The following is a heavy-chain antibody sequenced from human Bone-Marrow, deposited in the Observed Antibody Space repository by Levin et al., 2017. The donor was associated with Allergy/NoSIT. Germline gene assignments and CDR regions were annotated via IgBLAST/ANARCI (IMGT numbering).Heavy chain of an antibody. J-gene: IGHJ4*02. CDR3: AMGYCSGGSCYPLPDY. D-gene: IGHD2-15*01. Sequence: SCAASGFTFSSYAMHWVRQAPGKGLEWVAVISYDGSNKYYADSVKGRFTISRDNSKNTLYLQMNSLRAEDTAVYYCAMGYCSGGSCYPLPDYWGQGTLVTVSS. V-gene: IGHV3-30-3*01. CDR1: GFTFSSYA. CDR2: ISYDGSNK.